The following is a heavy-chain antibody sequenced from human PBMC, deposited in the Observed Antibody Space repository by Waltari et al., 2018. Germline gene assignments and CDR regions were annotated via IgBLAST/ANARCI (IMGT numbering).Heavy chain of an antibody. J-gene: IGHJ4*02. CDR2: IRQDGRWR. V-gene: IGHV3-7*01. Sequence: ETHLVESGGGLVQPGGSLRLSCAASGFPFSSYWMTWVRQAPGKGREWVANIRQDGRWRYYVDSVKGRFTISRDNAKNSLYLQMNSLKADDTAVYYCARSSSTEFDSWGQGTLVTVSS. CDR3: ARSSSTEFDS. CDR1: GFPFSSYW. D-gene: IGHD2-2*01.